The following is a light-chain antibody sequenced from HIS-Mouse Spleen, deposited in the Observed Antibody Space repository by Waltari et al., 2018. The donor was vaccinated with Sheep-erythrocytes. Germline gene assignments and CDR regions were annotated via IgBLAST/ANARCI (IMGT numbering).Light chain of an antibody. V-gene: IGKV1-39*01. CDR1: QSISSY. Sequence: DLQMTHSPSSLSASVGDRDPITCRAKQSISSYLNCYQQKPGKAPKLLIYAASSLQSGVSSRFSSSGSGTDFTLTISSLPPEDFATYYCQQSYSTPPTFGGGTKVEIK. J-gene: IGKJ4*01. CDR3: QQSYSTPPT. CDR2: AAS.